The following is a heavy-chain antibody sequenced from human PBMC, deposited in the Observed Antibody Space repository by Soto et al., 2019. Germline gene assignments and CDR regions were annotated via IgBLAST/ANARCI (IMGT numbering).Heavy chain of an antibody. J-gene: IGHJ6*02. CDR3: ARDPGDCDYVGYYYYGMDV. D-gene: IGHD4-17*01. CDR1: GGSISSSNW. CDR2: IYHSGST. Sequence: QVQLQESGPGLVKPSGTLSLTCAVSGGSISSSNWWSWVRQPPGKGLEWIGEIYHSGSTNYNPSLKIRVTISLDKTNEQFSLKLSSVTAADTAVYYCARDPGDCDYVGYYYYGMDVWGQGTTVTVSS. V-gene: IGHV4-4*02.